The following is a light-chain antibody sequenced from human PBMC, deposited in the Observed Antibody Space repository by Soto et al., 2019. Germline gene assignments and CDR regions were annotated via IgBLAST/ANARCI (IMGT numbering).Light chain of an antibody. CDR1: QSISSY. Sequence: EIQMTQSTSFLSASVGDRVTITCRASQSISSYLNWYQQKPGKAPKLLIYAASSLQSGVPSRFSGSGSGTDFTLTISSLQPEDFATYYCQQSYSTPPWTFGQGIKVEIK. V-gene: IGKV1-39*01. CDR2: AAS. CDR3: QQSYSTPPWT. J-gene: IGKJ1*01.